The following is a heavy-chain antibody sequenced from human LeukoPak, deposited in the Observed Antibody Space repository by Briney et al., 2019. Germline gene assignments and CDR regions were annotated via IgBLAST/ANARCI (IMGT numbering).Heavy chain of an antibody. CDR3: AREEGEGPSFDY. CDR1: GGTFISYA. J-gene: IGHJ4*02. CDR2: IIPIFGTA. Sequence: SVKVSCKASGGTFISYAISWVRQAPGQGLEWMGGIIPIFGTANYAQKFQGRVTITADKSTSTAYMELSSLRSEDTAVYYCAREEGEGPSFDYWGQGTLVTVSS. D-gene: IGHD3-16*01. V-gene: IGHV1-69*06.